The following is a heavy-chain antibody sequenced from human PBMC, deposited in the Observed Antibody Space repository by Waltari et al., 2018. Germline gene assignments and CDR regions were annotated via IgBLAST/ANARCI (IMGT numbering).Heavy chain of an antibody. Sequence: VQLQQSGPGRGKPSQTLSLTGAVSGDSLCTTSGAWNWRSQSPSRGLEWLGRTYYRSQWRNDYALSVKGRITVNPDTSKNHFSLQLDSVTPDDTAVYYCARGKFTAFDIWGQGTMVTVSS. CDR1: GDSLCTTSGA. CDR3: ARGKFTAFDI. CDR2: TYYRSQWRN. J-gene: IGHJ3*02. V-gene: IGHV6-1*01.